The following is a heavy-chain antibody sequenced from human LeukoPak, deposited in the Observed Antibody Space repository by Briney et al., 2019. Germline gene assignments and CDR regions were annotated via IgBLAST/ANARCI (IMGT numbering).Heavy chain of an antibody. CDR3: GNLMSSGYLGSSI. V-gene: IGHV4-4*07. Sequence: PSETLSLTCTVSGGSISSYYWSWIRQPAGRGLEWIGRIYTSGSTNYNPSLKSRVTMSVDTSKNQFSLKLSSVTAADTAVYYCGNLMSSGYLGSSIWGQGTLVSVSS. D-gene: IGHD3-22*01. CDR2: IYTSGST. J-gene: IGHJ4*02. CDR1: GGSISSYY.